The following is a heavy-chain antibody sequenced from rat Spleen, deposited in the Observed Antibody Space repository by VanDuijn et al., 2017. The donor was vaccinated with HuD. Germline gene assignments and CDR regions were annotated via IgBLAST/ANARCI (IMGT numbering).Heavy chain of an antibody. CDR3: ARGGMLRPFFFDY. CDR2: FSYDGFTT. V-gene: IGHV5-29*01. Sequence: EVQLVESGGGLVQPGSPLKLSCAASGFTFNNYGMAWVRQAPTKGLEWVATFSYDGFTTYYRDSVKGRFTISRDNAKNSLYLQMDNLRSEDTATYYCARGGMLRPFFFDYWGQGVMVTVSS. D-gene: IGHD1-6*01. J-gene: IGHJ2*01. CDR1: GFTFNNYG.